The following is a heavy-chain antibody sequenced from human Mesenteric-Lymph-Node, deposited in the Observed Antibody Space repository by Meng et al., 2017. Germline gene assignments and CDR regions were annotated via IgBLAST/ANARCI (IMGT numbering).Heavy chain of an antibody. CDR3: GRQSYYYYGMDV. Sequence: SETLSLTCAVYGGSFSGYYWSWIRQPPGKGLEWIGYIYYSGSTNYNPSLKSRVTISVDTSKNQFSLKLSSVTAADTAVYYCGRQSYYYYGMDVWGQGTTVTVSS. CDR1: GGSFSGYY. CDR2: IYYSGST. J-gene: IGHJ6*02. V-gene: IGHV4-59*01.